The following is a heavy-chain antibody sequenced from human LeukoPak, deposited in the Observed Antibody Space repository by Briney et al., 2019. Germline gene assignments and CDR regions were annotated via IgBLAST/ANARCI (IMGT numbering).Heavy chain of an antibody. CDR3: AKARGTTGWLPYFDY. Sequence: GGSLRLSCAASGFTFSSYSMNWVRQAPGKGLEWVSSISSSSSYIYYADSVKGRFTVSRDNSRNTLWLQMNSLRAEDTAIYYCAKARGTTGWLPYFDYWGQGALVTVSS. D-gene: IGHD6-19*01. CDR1: GFTFSSYS. CDR2: ISSSSSYI. V-gene: IGHV3-21*04. J-gene: IGHJ4*02.